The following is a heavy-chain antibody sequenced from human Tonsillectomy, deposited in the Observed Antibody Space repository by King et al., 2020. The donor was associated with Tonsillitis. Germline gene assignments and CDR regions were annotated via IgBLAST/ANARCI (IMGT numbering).Heavy chain of an antibody. V-gene: IGHV1-69*01. CDR2: IIPIFGTP. J-gene: IGHJ6*02. CDR1: GGTFSSYA. CDR3: ATKGLHSNYYNGMDV. Sequence: QVQLVESGAEVKKPGSSVKVSCKASGGTFSSYAIIWVRQAPGQGLEWMGGIIPIFGTPNYAQKFRGRVAITADESTSTAYMELSSLRSEDTAVYYCATKGLHSNYYNGMDVWGQGTTVTVSS. D-gene: IGHD2-8*01.